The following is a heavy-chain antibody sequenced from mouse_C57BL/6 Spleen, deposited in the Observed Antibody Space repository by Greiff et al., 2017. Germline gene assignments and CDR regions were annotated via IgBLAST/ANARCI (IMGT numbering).Heavy chain of an antibody. CDR1: GYTFTDHT. CDR2: IYPRDGST. D-gene: IGHD1-1*01. V-gene: IGHV1-78*01. Sequence: VKLMESDAELVKPGASVKISCKASGYTFTDHTIHWMKQRPEQGLEWIGYIYPRDGSTKYNEKFKGKATLTADKSSSTAYMQLNSLTSEDSAVYFCARRAYDSSFYYFDYWGQGTTLTVSS. CDR3: ARRAYDSSFYYFDY. J-gene: IGHJ2*01.